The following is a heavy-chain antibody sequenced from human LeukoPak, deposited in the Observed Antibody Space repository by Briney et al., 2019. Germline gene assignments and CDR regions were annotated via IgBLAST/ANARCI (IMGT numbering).Heavy chain of an antibody. CDR3: ASSRTVTTYYDAFDI. CDR2: IYSGGST. J-gene: IGHJ3*02. V-gene: IGHV3-53*01. Sequence: GGSLRLSCAASGFTVSSNYMSWVRQAPGKGLEWVSVIYSGGSTCYADSVKGRFTISRDNYKNTLYLQMNSLRAEDTAVYYCASSRTVTTYYDAFDIWGQGTMVTVSS. CDR1: GFTVSSNY. D-gene: IGHD4-17*01.